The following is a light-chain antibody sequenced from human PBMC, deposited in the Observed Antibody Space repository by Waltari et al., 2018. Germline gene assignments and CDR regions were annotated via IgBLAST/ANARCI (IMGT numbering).Light chain of an antibody. CDR3: QQYNDWPIT. V-gene: IGKV3-15*01. CDR1: RGISTN. J-gene: IGKJ3*01. CDR2: ETS. Sequence: IVMTQSPVTLSVSPGGRATLSCRASRGISTNLAWFQQRPDQAPRLLISETSTRATGVPARFSGGGFGTEFTLTISSLQSEDFAIYYCQQYNDWPITFGPGTKVEFK.